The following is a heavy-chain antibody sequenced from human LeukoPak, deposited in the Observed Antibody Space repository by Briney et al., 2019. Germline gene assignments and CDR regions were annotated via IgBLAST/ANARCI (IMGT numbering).Heavy chain of an antibody. J-gene: IGHJ5*02. Sequence: SSETLSLTCAVYGGSFSGDYWSWIRQPPGKGLEWIGEINHSGSTNYNPSLKSRVTISVDTSKNQFSLKLSSVTAADTAVYYCARRPSGGTNWFDPWGQGSLVTVSS. V-gene: IGHV4-34*01. D-gene: IGHD1-26*01. CDR2: INHSGST. CDR1: GGSFSGDY. CDR3: ARRPSGGTNWFDP.